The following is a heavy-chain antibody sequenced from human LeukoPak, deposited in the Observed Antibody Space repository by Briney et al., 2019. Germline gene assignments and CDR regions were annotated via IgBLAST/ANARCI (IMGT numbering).Heavy chain of an antibody. CDR1: GFTFSSYS. Sequence: EGSLRLSCAASGFTFSSYSMNWVRQAPGKGLEWVSYISGSGSTIYYADSVKGRFTISRDNAKNSLYLQMNSLRAEDTAVYYCARDKDGSGSVDHWGQGTLVTVSS. V-gene: IGHV3-48*04. D-gene: IGHD3-10*01. CDR2: ISGSGSTI. J-gene: IGHJ4*02. CDR3: ARDKDGSGSVDH.